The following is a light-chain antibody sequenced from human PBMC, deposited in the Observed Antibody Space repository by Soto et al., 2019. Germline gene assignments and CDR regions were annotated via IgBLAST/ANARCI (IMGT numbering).Light chain of an antibody. Sequence: EILITQSPSTLSVAPGERATLSCRATQSVSRKLAWYQHKPGQAPRLLIYDTSTRAADIPARFSGSGSGTDFTLTISSLQSEDFAVYYCQQYNHWRSISFGQGTRLEIK. CDR3: QQYNHWRSIS. CDR2: DTS. J-gene: IGKJ5*01. V-gene: IGKV3-15*01. CDR1: QSVSRK.